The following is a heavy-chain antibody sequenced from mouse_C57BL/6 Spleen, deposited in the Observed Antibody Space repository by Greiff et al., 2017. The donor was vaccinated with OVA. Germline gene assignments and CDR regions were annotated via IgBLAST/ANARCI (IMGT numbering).Heavy chain of an antibody. CDR1: GYTFTSYW. V-gene: IGHV1-53*01. CDR3: ARWDYGTSTSVGFDV. J-gene: IGHJ1*03. CDR2: INPSNGGT. D-gene: IGHD1-1*01. Sequence: QVQLQQPGPELVKPGASVKLSCKASGYTFTSYWMHWVKQRPGQGLEWIGNINPSNGGTNYNEKFKSKATLTVDKSSSTAYMQSSSLTSEDSAVYYCARWDYGTSTSVGFDVWGTGTTVTVSS.